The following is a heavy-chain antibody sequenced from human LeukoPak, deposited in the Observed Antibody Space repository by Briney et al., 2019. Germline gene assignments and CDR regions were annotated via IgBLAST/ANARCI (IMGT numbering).Heavy chain of an antibody. CDR2: IYYSGST. CDR1: GCSISSGDYY. J-gene: IGHJ4*02. CDR3: ARSGYSYGYVVDY. V-gene: IGHV4-30-4*01. D-gene: IGHD5-18*01. Sequence: PSETLSLTCTVSGCSISSGDYYWSWLRQPPGKGLEWIGYIYYSGSTYYNPSLKRRVTISVDTSKNQFSLKLSSVTAADTAVYYCARSGYSYGYVVDYWGQGTLVTVSS.